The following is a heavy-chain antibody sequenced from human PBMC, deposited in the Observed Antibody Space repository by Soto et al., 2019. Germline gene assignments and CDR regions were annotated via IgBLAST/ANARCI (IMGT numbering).Heavy chain of an antibody. CDR1: GDSINSTDW. J-gene: IGHJ4*02. Sequence: SETLSLTCAVSGDSINSTDWWNWVRQSPGKGLEWIGEIYHGGNIYYNPSLKSRVTISMDKSKNQFSLNLFYVTAADTAVYYCARFTRGVIVYFDYWGQGALVTVSS. CDR2: IYHGGNI. V-gene: IGHV4-4*02. D-gene: IGHD3-16*02. CDR3: ARFTRGVIVYFDY.